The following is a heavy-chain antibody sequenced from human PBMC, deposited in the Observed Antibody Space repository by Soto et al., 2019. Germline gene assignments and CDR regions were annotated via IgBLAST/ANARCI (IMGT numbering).Heavy chain of an antibody. J-gene: IGHJ6*02. CDR2: INTYNGNT. Sequence: QVQLVQSGAEVKNPGASVKVSCKASGYTFTRYGIGWARQAPGQGLEWMGWINTYNGNTNYAQNVQGRVTLTTDTSTSTAYLELRSLRSNDTAIYYCAMVDVYVTPSPQDVWGQGNTVSVSS. D-gene: IGHD3-16*01. V-gene: IGHV1-18*01. CDR1: GYTFTRYG. CDR3: AMVDVYVTPSPQDV.